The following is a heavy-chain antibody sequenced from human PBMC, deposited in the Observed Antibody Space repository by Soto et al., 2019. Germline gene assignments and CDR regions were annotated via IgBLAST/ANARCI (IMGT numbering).Heavy chain of an antibody. J-gene: IGHJ4*02. D-gene: IGHD6-13*01. Sequence: QVQLVESGGGLVKPGGSLRLSCAASGFTFSDYYMTWIRQAPGKGLEWVSYIVSGSDYTNYADPVKGRFTISRDNAKNSLYLEMNSLRVEDTAVYYCARLRASSWYLGGYLDYRGQGTLVTVSS. V-gene: IGHV3-11*06. CDR1: GFTFSDYY. CDR3: ARLRASSWYLGGYLDY. CDR2: IVSGSDYT.